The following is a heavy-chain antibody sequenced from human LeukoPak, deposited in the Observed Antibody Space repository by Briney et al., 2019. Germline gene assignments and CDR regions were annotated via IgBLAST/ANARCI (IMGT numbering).Heavy chain of an antibody. V-gene: IGHV3-30*19. CDR1: GFTFSSYG. Sequence: QPGGSLRLSCAASGFTFSSYGMHWVRQAPGKGLEWVAVIWYDGSNKYYADSVKGRFTISRDNSKNTLYLQMNSLRAEDTAVYYCARDRPYGANIFDFWGQGTLVTVSS. CDR2: IWYDGSNK. J-gene: IGHJ4*02. CDR3: ARDRPYGANIFDF. D-gene: IGHD4-17*01.